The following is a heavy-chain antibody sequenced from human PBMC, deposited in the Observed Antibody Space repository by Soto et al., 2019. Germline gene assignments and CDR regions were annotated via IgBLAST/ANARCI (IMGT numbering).Heavy chain of an antibody. J-gene: IGHJ4*02. V-gene: IGHV3-33*01. D-gene: IGHD4-17*01. CDR2: IWNDGSQE. Sequence: GSLRLSCAASGFHFRTYGFHWVRQAPGKGLEWVAIIWNDGSQEYYADSVKGRCTFSRDDSKNTLYLQINSLRDEDTAVYYCARDIAMTRLDYWGQGTLVTVSS. CDR3: ARDIAMTRLDY. CDR1: GFHFRTYG.